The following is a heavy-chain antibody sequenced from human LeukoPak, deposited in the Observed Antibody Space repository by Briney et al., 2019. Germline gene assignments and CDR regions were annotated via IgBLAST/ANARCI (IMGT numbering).Heavy chain of an antibody. V-gene: IGHV3-30*02. CDR3: AKDRVPAAIHGVDP. CDR1: GFTFSSYG. J-gene: IGHJ5*02. Sequence: PGGSLRLSCAASGFTFSSYGMHWVRQAPGKGLEWVAFIRYDGSNKYYADSVKGRFTISRDNSKNTLYLQMNSLRAEDTAVYYCAKDRVPAAIHGVDPWGQGTLVTVS. CDR2: IRYDGSNK. D-gene: IGHD2-2*01.